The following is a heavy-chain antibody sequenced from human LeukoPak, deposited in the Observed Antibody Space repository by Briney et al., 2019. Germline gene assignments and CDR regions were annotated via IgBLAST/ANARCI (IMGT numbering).Heavy chain of an antibody. D-gene: IGHD3-10*01. CDR2: THYSGST. CDR1: GVSISSHY. Sequence: SETLSLTCTVSGVSISSHYWSWIRQPPGKGLEWIGYTHYSGSTNYNPSLKSRVTMSVDTSKNQFSLKLSSVTAADSAVYYCARGSTGEYDPWGQGALVTVSS. J-gene: IGHJ5*02. V-gene: IGHV4-59*11. CDR3: ARGSTGEYDP.